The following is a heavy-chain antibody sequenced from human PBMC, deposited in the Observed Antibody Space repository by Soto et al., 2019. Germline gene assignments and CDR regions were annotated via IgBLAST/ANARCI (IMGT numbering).Heavy chain of an antibody. J-gene: IGHJ4*02. V-gene: IGHV1-69*05. CDR2: IIPSFGRT. D-gene: IGHD2-2*03. CDR1: GGSLKNYA. Sequence: QVQLVQSGAEVKKPGSSVKVSCKVSGGSLKNYAISWVRQAPGQGLEWMGGIIPSFGRTTYAKKFQGRVTITSDEFPTTVKLELRGLRSEASAIYFCADLSLGYCSSTTCPPDYWGQGTLVTVSS. CDR3: ADLSLGYCSSTTCPPDY.